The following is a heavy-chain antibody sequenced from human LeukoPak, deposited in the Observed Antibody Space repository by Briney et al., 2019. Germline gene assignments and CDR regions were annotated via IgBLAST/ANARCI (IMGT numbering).Heavy chain of an antibody. Sequence: SVKVSCKASGGTFSSYAISWVRQAPGQGLEWMGGIIPIFGTANYAQKFQGRVTITTDESTSTAYMELSSLRSEDTAVYYCARGGGRGEDIDYWGQGTLVTVSS. CDR3: ARGGGRGEDIDY. J-gene: IGHJ4*02. V-gene: IGHV1-69*05. D-gene: IGHD2-15*01. CDR1: GGTFSSYA. CDR2: IIPIFGTA.